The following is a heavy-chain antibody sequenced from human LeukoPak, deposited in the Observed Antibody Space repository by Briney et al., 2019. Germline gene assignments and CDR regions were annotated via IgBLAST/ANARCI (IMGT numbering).Heavy chain of an antibody. J-gene: IGHJ4*02. CDR2: IIPIFGTA. D-gene: IGHD4-17*01. V-gene: IGHV1-69*13. CDR1: GGTFSSYA. CDR3: ARGPATVTISFDY. Sequence: ASVKVSCKASGGTFSSYAISWVRQAPGQGLEWMGGIIPIFGTANYAQKFQGRVTITADESTSTAYMELSSLRAEDTAVYYCARGPATVTISFDYWGQGTLATVSS.